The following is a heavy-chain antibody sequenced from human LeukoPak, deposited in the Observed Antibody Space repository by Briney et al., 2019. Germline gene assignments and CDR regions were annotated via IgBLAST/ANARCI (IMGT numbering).Heavy chain of an antibody. V-gene: IGHV4-59*12. CDR3: ARRNRYSGYGL. CDR2: IYYSGST. CDR1: GGSISTYY. J-gene: IGHJ4*02. D-gene: IGHD5-12*01. Sequence: NPSETLSLTCTVSGGSISTYYWSWIRQPPGKGLEWIGYIYYSGSTNYNPSLKSRVTISVDTSKNQFSLKMSSVTAADTAIYYCARRNRYSGYGLWGQGTLVTVSS.